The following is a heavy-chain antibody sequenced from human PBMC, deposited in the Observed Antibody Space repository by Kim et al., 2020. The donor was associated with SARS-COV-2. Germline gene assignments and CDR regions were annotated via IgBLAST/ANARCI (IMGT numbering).Heavy chain of an antibody. CDR1: GDSVSSNSAA. Sequence: SQTLSLTCAISGDSVSSNSAAWNWIRQSPSRGLEWLGRTYYRSKWYNDYAVSVKSRITINPDTSKNQFSLQLNSVTPEDTAVYYCARGFDPTPGLSGYSLGYYYGMDVWGQGTTVTVSS. V-gene: IGHV6-1*01. D-gene: IGHD3-22*01. CDR3: ARGFDPTPGLSGYSLGYYYGMDV. CDR2: TYYRSKWYN. J-gene: IGHJ6*02.